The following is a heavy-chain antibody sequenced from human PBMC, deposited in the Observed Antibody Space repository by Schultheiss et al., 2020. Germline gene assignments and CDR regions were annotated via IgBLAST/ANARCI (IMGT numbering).Heavy chain of an antibody. D-gene: IGHD2-15*01. CDR3: ARDGVYCSGGSCYYLDY. Sequence: GESLQISCAASGFTFSSYSMNWVRQAPGKGLEWVSYISSSSSTIYYADSVKGRFTISRDNAKNSLYLQMNSLRDEDTAVYYCARDGVYCSGGSCYYLDYWGQGTLVTVSS. CDR1: GFTFSSYS. J-gene: IGHJ4*02. CDR2: ISSSSSTI. V-gene: IGHV3-48*02.